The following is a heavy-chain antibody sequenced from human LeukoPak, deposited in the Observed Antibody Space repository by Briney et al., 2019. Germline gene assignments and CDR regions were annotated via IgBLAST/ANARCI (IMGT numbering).Heavy chain of an antibody. D-gene: IGHD3-22*01. CDR3: ARENYYDSSGYYRNYYYDGMDV. V-gene: IGHV3-7*03. Sequence: PGGSLRLSCVASGFTFSTCSMSWVRQAPGKGLEWVANIKEDGSEKYYLDSMKGRFIISRDNAKNSLYLQMNSLRAEDTALYYCARENYYDSSGYYRNYYYDGMDVWGQGTTVTVSS. CDR1: GFTFSTCS. J-gene: IGHJ6*02. CDR2: IKEDGSEK.